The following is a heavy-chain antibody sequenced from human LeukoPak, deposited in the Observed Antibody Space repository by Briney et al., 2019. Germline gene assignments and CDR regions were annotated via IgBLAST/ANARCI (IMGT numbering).Heavy chain of an antibody. D-gene: IGHD7-27*01. Sequence: PSQTLSLTCPVSGCSISSGGYYWRWIRQHRGKDLEWIGYIYYSVSTYYNPSLKSRVTISIDTSKNQFSLTLSSMTAADTAVYYRARVPQELRIWFDPWGQGTPVTVSS. CDR1: GCSISSGGYY. J-gene: IGHJ5*02. CDR2: IYYSVST. V-gene: IGHV4-31*03. CDR3: ARVPQELRIWFDP.